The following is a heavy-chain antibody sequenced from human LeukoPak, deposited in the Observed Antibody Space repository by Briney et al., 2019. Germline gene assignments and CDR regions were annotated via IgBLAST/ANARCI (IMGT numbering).Heavy chain of an antibody. D-gene: IGHD4-17*01. V-gene: IGHV3-33*06. CDR1: GFTFSSYG. Sequence: GGSLRLSCAASGFTFSSYGMHWVRQAPGKGLEWVAVIWYDGSNKYYADSEKGRFTISRDNSKNTLYLQMNSLRAEDTAVYYCAKDYGDLTEFDDAFDIWGQGTMVTVSS. CDR3: AKDYGDLTEFDDAFDI. J-gene: IGHJ3*02. CDR2: IWYDGSNK.